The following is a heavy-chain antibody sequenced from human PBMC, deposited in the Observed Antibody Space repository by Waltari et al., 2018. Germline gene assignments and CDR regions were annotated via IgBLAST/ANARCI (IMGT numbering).Heavy chain of an antibody. CDR3: TTNFYDSSGYYYYY. V-gene: IGHV3-15*01. J-gene: IGHJ4*02. CDR1: GFTFSNAW. CDR2: IKSKTDGGTT. D-gene: IGHD3-22*01. Sequence: EVQLVESGGGLVKPGGSLRLSCAASGFTFSNAWMRWVRQAPGKGPEWVGRIKSKTDGGTTDYAAPVKGRFTISRDDSKNTLYLQMNSLKTEDTAVYYCTTNFYDSSGYYYYYWGQGTLVTVSS.